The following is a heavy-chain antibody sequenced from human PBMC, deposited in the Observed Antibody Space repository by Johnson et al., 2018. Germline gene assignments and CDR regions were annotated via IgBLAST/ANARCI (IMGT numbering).Heavy chain of an antibody. CDR2: INSDGSNT. J-gene: IGHJ3*02. CDR3: AWRYSNGLNGFDI. D-gene: IGHD4-11*01. Sequence: EVQLVESGGGLVQPVGSLRVSCAASGFTFSNYWMHWVRQAPGEGLVWVSRINSDGSNTKYVDSVKGRFTISRDNAKNTLYLQMNSLRVEDTGVYFCAWRYSNGLNGFDIWGQGTTVTVSS. CDR1: GFTFSNYW. V-gene: IGHV3-74*03.